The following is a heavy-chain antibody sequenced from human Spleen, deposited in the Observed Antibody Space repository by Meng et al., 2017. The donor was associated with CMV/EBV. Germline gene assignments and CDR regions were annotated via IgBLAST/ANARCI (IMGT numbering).Heavy chain of an antibody. CDR3: ARAQGYCSSTSCSPRRVDY. J-gene: IGHJ4*02. V-gene: IGHV3-74*01. Sequence: GGSLRLSCAASGFTFSSYWMHWVRQAPGKGLVWVSRINSDGSSTSYADSVKGRFTISRDNAKNTLYLQMNSLRAEDTAVYYCARAQGYCSSTSCSPRRVDYWGQGTLVTVSS. CDR1: GFTFSSYW. CDR2: INSDGSST. D-gene: IGHD2-2*01.